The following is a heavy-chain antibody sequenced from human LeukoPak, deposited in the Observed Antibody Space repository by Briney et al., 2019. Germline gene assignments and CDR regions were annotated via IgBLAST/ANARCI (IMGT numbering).Heavy chain of an antibody. J-gene: IGHJ4*02. Sequence: ASVKVSCKASGYTFTSYGISWVRQAPGQGLEWMGWISAYNGNTNYAQKLQGRVTMTTDTSISTAYMELSRLRSDDTAVYYCASGYSGYEPGYWGRGPLVTVSS. CDR1: GYTFTSYG. D-gene: IGHD5-12*01. CDR2: ISAYNGNT. V-gene: IGHV1-18*01. CDR3: ASGYSGYEPGY.